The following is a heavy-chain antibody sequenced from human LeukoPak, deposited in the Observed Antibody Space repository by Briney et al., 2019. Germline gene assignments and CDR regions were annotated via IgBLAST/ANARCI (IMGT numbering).Heavy chain of an antibody. CDR3: AKVKGRNDAFYDAFDI. J-gene: IGHJ3*02. Sequence: SVKGRFTISRDNAKNSLFLQMNSLRAEDTAVYYCAKVKGRNDAFYDAFDIWGQGTMVTVSS. V-gene: IGHV3-21*04. D-gene: IGHD1-1*01.